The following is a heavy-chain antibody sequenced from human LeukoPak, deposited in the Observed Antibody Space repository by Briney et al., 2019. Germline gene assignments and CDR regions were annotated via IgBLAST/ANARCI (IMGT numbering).Heavy chain of an antibody. D-gene: IGHD6-19*01. CDR2: INHSGST. CDR1: GGSFSGYY. CDR3: ARGRFAGGGKQWLTPRYFDY. J-gene: IGHJ4*02. V-gene: IGHV4-34*01. Sequence: SETLSLTCAVYGGSFSGYYWSWIRQPPGKGLEWIGEINHSGSTNYNPSLKSRVTISVDTSKNQFSLKLSSVTAADTAVYYCARGRFAGGGKQWLTPRYFDYWGQGTLVTVSS.